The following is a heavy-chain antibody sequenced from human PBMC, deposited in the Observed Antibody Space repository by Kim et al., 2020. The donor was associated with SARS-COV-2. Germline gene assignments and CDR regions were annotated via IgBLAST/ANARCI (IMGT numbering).Heavy chain of an antibody. CDR2: LSDSGSDT. V-gene: IGHV3-23*01. CDR1: GFTFSSYA. CDR3: VKGDGGRVSCYTADS. Sequence: GGSLRLSCAASGFTFSSYAMSWVRQAPGTGLEWVATLSDSGSDTYYADSVKGRFSISRDNSMNTLSLQMNSLRAEDTALYYCVKGDGGRVSCYTADSWG. J-gene: IGHJ5*01. D-gene: IGHD2-2*02.